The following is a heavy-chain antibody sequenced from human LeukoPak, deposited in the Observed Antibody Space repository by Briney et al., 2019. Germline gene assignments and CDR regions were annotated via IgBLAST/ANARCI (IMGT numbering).Heavy chain of an antibody. Sequence: GGSLRLSCAASGFTFSSYAMHWVRQAPGKRLEWVAVISYDGSNKYYADSVKGRFTISRDNSKNTLYLQMNSLRAEDTAVYYCARDSQWFGELLSLWGQGTLVTVSS. D-gene: IGHD3-10*01. V-gene: IGHV3-30-3*01. CDR1: GFTFSSYA. CDR3: ARDSQWFGELLSL. CDR2: ISYDGSNK. J-gene: IGHJ4*02.